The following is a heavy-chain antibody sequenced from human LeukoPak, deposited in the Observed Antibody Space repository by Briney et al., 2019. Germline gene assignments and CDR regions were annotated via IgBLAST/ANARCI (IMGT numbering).Heavy chain of an antibody. CDR2: IYYSGST. V-gene: IGHV4-59*01. J-gene: IGHJ6*02. Sequence: SETLSLTCTVSGGSISSYYWSWIRQPPGKGLEWIGYIYYSGSTNYNPSLKSRVTISVDTSKNQFSLKLSSVTAADTAVYYCARESAGMNYYYGMDVWGQGTTVTVS. D-gene: IGHD1-14*01. CDR1: GGSISSYY. CDR3: ARESAGMNYYYGMDV.